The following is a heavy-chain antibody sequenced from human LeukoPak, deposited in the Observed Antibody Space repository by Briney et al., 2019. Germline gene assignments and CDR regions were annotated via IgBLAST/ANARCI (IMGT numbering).Heavy chain of an antibody. V-gene: IGHV1-69*13. CDR2: IIPIFGTA. J-gene: IGHJ4*02. D-gene: IGHD3-22*01. Sequence: GASVKVSCKASGGTFSSYAISWVRQAPGQGLEWMGGIIPIFGTANYAQKFQGRVMITADESTSTAYMELSSLRSEDTAVYYCARVPYYYDSSGYFFDYWGQGTLVTVSS. CDR3: ARVPYYYDSSGYFFDY. CDR1: GGTFSSYA.